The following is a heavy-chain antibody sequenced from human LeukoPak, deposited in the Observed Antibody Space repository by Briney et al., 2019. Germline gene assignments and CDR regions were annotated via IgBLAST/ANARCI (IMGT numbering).Heavy chain of an antibody. V-gene: IGHV4-39*01. Sequence: PSETLSLTCTVSGGSISSISYYWGWIRQPPGKGLEWIGSIYYSGSTYYNPSLKSRVTISVDTSKNQFSLKLSSVAAADTAVYYCARQIHSSSSVDDAFDIWGQGTMVTVSS. J-gene: IGHJ3*02. CDR1: GGSISSISYY. CDR2: IYYSGST. CDR3: ARQIHSSSSVDDAFDI. D-gene: IGHD6-6*01.